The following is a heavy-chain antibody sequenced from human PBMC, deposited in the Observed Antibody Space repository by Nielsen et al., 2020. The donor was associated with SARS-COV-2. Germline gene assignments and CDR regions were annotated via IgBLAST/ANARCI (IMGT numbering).Heavy chain of an antibody. J-gene: IGHJ4*02. CDR3: AVGSGSYPVDFDY. Sequence: GSLRLSCKGSGYSFTSYWISWVRQMPGKGLEWMGRIDPSDSYTNYSPSFQGHVTISADKSISTAYLQWSSLKASDTAMYYCAVGSGSYPVDFDYWGQGTLVTVSS. D-gene: IGHD1-26*01. CDR1: GYSFTSYW. V-gene: IGHV5-10-1*01. CDR2: IDPSDSYT.